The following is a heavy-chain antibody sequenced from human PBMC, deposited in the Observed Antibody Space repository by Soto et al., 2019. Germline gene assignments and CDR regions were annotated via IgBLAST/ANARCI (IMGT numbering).Heavy chain of an antibody. J-gene: IGHJ6*02. CDR1: GFTFSSYS. CDR3: ARDPHYYDSSGGIHYGMDV. Sequence: EVQLVESGGGLVKPGGSLRLSCAASGFTFSSYSMNWVRQAPGKGLEWVSSISSSSSSYIYYADSVKGRFTISRDNAKNSLYLQMNSLRAEDTAVYYCARDPHYYDSSGGIHYGMDVWGQGTTVTVSS. CDR2: ISSSSSSYI. V-gene: IGHV3-21*01. D-gene: IGHD3-22*01.